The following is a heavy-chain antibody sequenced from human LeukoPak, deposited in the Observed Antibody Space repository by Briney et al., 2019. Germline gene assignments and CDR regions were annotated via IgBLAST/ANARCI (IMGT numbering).Heavy chain of an antibody. V-gene: IGHV1-2*02. CDR2: INPNSGGT. Sequence: ASEKVSCKASGYTFTGYYMHWVRQAPGQGLEWMGWINPNSGGTNYAQKFQGRVTMTRDTSISTAYMELSRLRSDDTAVYYCARFVVVPAGSSDYWGQGTLVTVS. D-gene: IGHD2-2*01. CDR3: ARFVVVPAGSSDY. CDR1: GYTFTGYY. J-gene: IGHJ4*02.